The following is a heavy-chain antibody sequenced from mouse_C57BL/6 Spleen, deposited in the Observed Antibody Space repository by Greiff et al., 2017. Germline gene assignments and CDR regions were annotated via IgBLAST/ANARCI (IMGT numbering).Heavy chain of an antibody. J-gene: IGHJ3*01. V-gene: IGHV1-64*01. D-gene: IGHD1-3*01. CDR1: GYTFTSYW. CDR2: IHPNSGST. Sequence: QVQLQQPGAELVKPGASVKLSCKASGYTFTSYWMHWVKQRPGQGLEWIGMIHPNSGSTNYNEKFKSKATLTVDKSSSTAYMQLSSLTSEDSAVYYCASLSEWFAYWGQGTLVTVSA. CDR3: ASLSEWFAY.